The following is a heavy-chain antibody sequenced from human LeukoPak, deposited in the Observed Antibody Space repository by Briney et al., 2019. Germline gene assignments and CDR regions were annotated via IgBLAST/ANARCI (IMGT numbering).Heavy chain of an antibody. J-gene: IGHJ4*02. CDR3: ARGGGIAALSSFDY. CDR1: GGSISSYY. V-gene: IGHV4-59*01. Sequence: PSETLSLTCTVSGGSISSYYWSWIRQPPGKGLEWIGYIYYSGSINYNPSLMSRVTISVDTSKNQFSLKLSSVTAADTAVYYCARGGGIAALSSFDYWGQGTLVTVSS. CDR2: IYYSGSI. D-gene: IGHD6-6*01.